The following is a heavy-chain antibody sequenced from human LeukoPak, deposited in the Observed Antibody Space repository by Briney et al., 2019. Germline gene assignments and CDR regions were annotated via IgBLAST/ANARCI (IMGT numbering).Heavy chain of an antibody. V-gene: IGHV3-21*01. Sequence: PGGSLRLSCAASGFTFSSYSMNWVRQAPGKGLEWVSSISSSSSYIYYADSVKGRFTISRDNAKNSLYLQMNSLRAEDTAVYYCARDGLRVVVVTTTYYYGMDVWGQGTTVTVSS. CDR1: GFTFSSYS. J-gene: IGHJ6*02. D-gene: IGHD2-21*02. CDR2: ISSSSSYI. CDR3: ARDGLRVVVVTTTYYYGMDV.